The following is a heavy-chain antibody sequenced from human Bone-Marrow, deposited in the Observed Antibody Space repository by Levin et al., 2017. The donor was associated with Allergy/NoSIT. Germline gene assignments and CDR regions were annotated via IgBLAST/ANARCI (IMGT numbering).Heavy chain of an antibody. CDR1: GDSITSNNYY. CDR2: FYFSGNT. J-gene: IGHJ4*02. Sequence: PSETLSLTCTISGDSITSNNYYWGWIRQPPGKGLEWIGNFYFSGNTDNNASLKGRVTLSVDTSKKYFFLNLSSVTAADTAVYYCARLPHPSGCTPTRCYTLGGGYFDSWGQGTLVTVSS. CDR3: ARLPHPSGCTPTRCYTLGGGYFDS. D-gene: IGHD3-16*01. V-gene: IGHV4-39*02.